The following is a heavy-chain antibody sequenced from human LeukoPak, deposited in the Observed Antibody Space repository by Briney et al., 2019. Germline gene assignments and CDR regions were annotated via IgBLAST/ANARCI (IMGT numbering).Heavy chain of an antibody. J-gene: IGHJ6*02. CDR2: IHYGANT. V-gene: IGHV4-39*02. D-gene: IGHD5-18*01. CDR1: GVSITSSSYY. Sequence: PSETLSLTCTVSGVSITSSSYYWGWIRQPPGKGPEWIGSIHYGANTYRNPSLKSRVTISMDTSKNHFSLSLSSVTAADTAVYYCARRGYNYGEHGMDVWGQGTTVTVSS. CDR3: ARRGYNYGEHGMDV.